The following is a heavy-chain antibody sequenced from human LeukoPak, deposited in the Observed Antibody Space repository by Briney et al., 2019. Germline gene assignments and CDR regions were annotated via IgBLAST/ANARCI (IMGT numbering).Heavy chain of an antibody. Sequence: GASVKVSCEASGYTFTSYAMNWVRQAPGQGLEWMGWINTNTGNPTYAQGLTGRFVFSLDTSVSTAYLQISSLKAEDTAVYYCARDSGDGDLYYYYMDVWGKGTTVTVSS. J-gene: IGHJ6*03. CDR1: GYTFTSYA. CDR3: ARDSGDGDLYYYYMDV. V-gene: IGHV7-4-1*02. D-gene: IGHD7-27*01. CDR2: INTNTGNP.